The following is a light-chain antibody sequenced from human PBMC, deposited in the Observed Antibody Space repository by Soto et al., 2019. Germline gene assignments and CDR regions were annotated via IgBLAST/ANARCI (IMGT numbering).Light chain of an antibody. CDR3: QQYGNWPRT. V-gene: IGKV3-15*01. Sequence: EIVMTQSPDTLSVSPGERATLSCRASQSFSSNLAWYQQKPGQAPRLLIYGASARATGVPARFSGSGSETEFTLSISSLQSEDFAVYYCQQYGNWPRTFGQGTKVEIK. CDR1: QSFSSN. CDR2: GAS. J-gene: IGKJ1*01.